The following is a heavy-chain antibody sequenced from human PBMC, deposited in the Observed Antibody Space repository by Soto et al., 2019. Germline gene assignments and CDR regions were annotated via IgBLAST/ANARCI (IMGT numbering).Heavy chain of an antibody. CDR3: ARSIPYVSILDNWFDP. Sequence: SGPTLVNPTQTLTLTCTFSGFSLSTKGVGVGWIRQPPGKALEWLALIYWNDDKRHSPSLKSRLTITKDTSKNQVVLKMTNMDPVDTGTYYCARSIPYVSILDNWFDPWGQGALVTVSS. CDR2: IYWNDDK. J-gene: IGHJ5*02. CDR1: GFSLSTKGVG. D-gene: IGHD2-2*01. V-gene: IGHV2-5*01.